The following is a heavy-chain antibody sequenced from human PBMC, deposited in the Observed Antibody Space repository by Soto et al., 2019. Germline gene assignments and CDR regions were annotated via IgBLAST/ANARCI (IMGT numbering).Heavy chain of an antibody. CDR1: GFTFSSYG. Sequence: GGSLRLSCAASGFTFSSYGMHWVRQAPGKGLEWVAVISYDGSNKYYADSVKDRFTISRDNSKNTLYLQMNSLRAEDTAVYYCAKVGEPRLFDYWGQGTLVTVSS. J-gene: IGHJ4*02. D-gene: IGHD4-17*01. CDR3: AKVGEPRLFDY. CDR2: ISYDGSNK. V-gene: IGHV3-30*18.